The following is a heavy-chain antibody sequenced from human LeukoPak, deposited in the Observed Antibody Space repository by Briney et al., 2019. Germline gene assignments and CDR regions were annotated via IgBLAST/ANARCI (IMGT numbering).Heavy chain of an antibody. CDR1: GGSISSSSYY. CDR3: ARHSYYYDSSGPYYYFDY. V-gene: IGHV4-39*01. D-gene: IGHD3-22*01. Sequence: SETLSLTCTVSGGSISSSSYYWGWIRQPPGKGLEGIGCIYYSGSTYYNPSLKSRVTISVDTSKSQFSLKLSSVTAADAAVYYCARHSYYYDSSGPYYYFDYWGQGTLVTVSS. CDR2: IYYSGST. J-gene: IGHJ4*02.